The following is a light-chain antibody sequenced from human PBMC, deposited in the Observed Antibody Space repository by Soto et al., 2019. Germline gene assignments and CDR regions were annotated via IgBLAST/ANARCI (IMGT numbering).Light chain of an antibody. J-gene: IGKJ1*01. CDR2: MAS. V-gene: IGKV1-5*03. CDR3: QQYNSYSYT. Sequence: IQMTQSPSTLSASVGDRVTITCRASQSISSWLAWYQQTPGQAPKLLIYMASSLHSGVPSRFSGSGSGTEFTLTISSLQPDDFATYYCQQYNSYSYTFGQGTKVEIK. CDR1: QSISSW.